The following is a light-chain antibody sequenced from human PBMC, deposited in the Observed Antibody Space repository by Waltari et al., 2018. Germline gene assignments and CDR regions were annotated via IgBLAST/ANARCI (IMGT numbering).Light chain of an antibody. Sequence: DIVMTQSPLSLPVTPGEPASISCRSSQSLLHRNGYHYLDWYLQKPGQAPQLLLYLGSTRASGGPDRFSGSGSGTEFTLKISRVEAEDVGVYYCMQSLQAPLTFGGGTKVEIK. CDR3: MQSLQAPLT. J-gene: IGKJ4*01. V-gene: IGKV2-28*01. CDR2: LGS. CDR1: QSLLHRNGYHY.